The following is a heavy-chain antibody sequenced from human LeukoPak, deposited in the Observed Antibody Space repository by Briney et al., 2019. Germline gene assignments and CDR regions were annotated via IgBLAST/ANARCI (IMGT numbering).Heavy chain of an antibody. CDR3: ARDSGPFEQYYISGSDYNPRLTSGGFDH. Sequence: MSSETLSLTCAVSGGSISSGGYSWSWVRQSPGKGLEWISYISSSGSSIYYADSVKGRFAISRDNAKNSVYLQMSSLGVEDTAVYYCARDSGPFEQYYISGSDYNPRLTSGGFDHWGQGTLVTVSS. J-gene: IGHJ4*02. V-gene: IGHV3-11*04. D-gene: IGHD3-10*01. CDR1: GGSISSGGYS. CDR2: ISSSGSSI.